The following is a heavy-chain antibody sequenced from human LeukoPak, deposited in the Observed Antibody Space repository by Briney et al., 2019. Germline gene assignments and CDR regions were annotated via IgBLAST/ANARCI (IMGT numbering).Heavy chain of an antibody. D-gene: IGHD3-22*01. V-gene: IGHV3-30*03. J-gene: IGHJ4*02. CDR2: TSYDGTYK. Sequence: QSGGSLRLSCAASGFTFSSYGLHWVRQPPGRGLEWVALTSYDGTYKYYADSVKGRFTISRDNAKNSLYLQMNSLRAEDTAVYYCARVKYDSSGYIDYWGQGTLVTVSS. CDR1: GFTFSSYG. CDR3: ARVKYDSSGYIDY.